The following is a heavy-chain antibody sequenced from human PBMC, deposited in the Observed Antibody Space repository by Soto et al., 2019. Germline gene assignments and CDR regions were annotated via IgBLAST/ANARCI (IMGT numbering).Heavy chain of an antibody. CDR1: GFTFSNYE. CDR2: ISNNGAHT. J-gene: IGHJ6*03. D-gene: IGHD6-13*01. Sequence: EAQLVESGGGLVQPGGSLRLSCAASGFTFSNYEMHWVRQAPGKGLEYVSGISNNGAHTDYAKSVKGRLTISRDNYEKTLYLQMGSLRAEDLALYYCARRGYGSRWPNVYMDVWGKGTTVTVSS. V-gene: IGHV3-64*01. CDR3: ARRGYGSRWPNVYMDV.